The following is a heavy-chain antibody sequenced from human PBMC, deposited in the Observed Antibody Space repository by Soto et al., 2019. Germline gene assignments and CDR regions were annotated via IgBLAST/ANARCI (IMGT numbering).Heavy chain of an antibody. CDR2: IVVGSGNT. CDR3: AADGSGSTGFDP. Sequence: QMQLVQSGPEVKKPGTSVKVSCKASGFTFTSSAVQWVRQARGQRLEWIGWIVVGSGNTNYAQKFQERVTITRDMSTSTAYMELSSLRSEDTAVYYCAADGSGSTGFDPWGQGTLVTVSS. V-gene: IGHV1-58*01. D-gene: IGHD1-26*01. J-gene: IGHJ5*02. CDR1: GFTFTSSA.